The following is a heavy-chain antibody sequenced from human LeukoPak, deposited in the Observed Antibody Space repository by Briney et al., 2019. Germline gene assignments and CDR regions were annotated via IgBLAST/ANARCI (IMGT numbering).Heavy chain of an antibody. V-gene: IGHV3-23*01. D-gene: IGHD3-9*01. CDR3: AKAAGDFDWLLGTHFDY. CDR1: GFTFSSYA. Sequence: PGGSLRLSCAASGFTFSSYAMNWVRQAPGKGLEWVSAISGSGGSTYYADSVKGRFTISRDNSKNTLSKNTLYLQMNSLRAEDTAVYYCAKAAGDFDWLLGTHFDYWGQGNLVTVSS. J-gene: IGHJ4*02. CDR2: ISGSGGST.